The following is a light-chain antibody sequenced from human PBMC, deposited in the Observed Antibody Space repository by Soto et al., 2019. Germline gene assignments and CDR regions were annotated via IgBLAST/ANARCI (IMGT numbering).Light chain of an antibody. V-gene: IGLV2-14*01. CDR1: SSDVGGYNY. CDR3: SSYTSSSTS. CDR2: DVS. Sequence: QSALTQPASVSGSPGQSITISCTGTSSDVGGYNYVSWYQQHPGKAPKLMIYDVSNRPSGVSNRCSGSKSGNTASLTISGLQAEDEADYYCSSYTSSSTSFGGGTQLTVL. J-gene: IGLJ2*01.